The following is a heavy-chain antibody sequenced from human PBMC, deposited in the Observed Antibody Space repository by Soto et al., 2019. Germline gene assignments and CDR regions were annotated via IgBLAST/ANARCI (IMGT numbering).Heavy chain of an antibody. CDR3: ARDYDYVWGSYRPDLGGD. D-gene: IGHD3-16*02. CDR1: GYTFTSYG. CDR2: ISAYNGNT. J-gene: IGHJ4*02. V-gene: IGHV1-18*01. Sequence: ASVKVSCKASGYTFTSYGISWVRQAPGQGLEWMGWISAYNGNTNYAQKLQGRVTMTTDTSTSTAYMELRSLRSDDTAVYYCARDYDYVWGSYRPDLGGDWGQGTLVTVSS.